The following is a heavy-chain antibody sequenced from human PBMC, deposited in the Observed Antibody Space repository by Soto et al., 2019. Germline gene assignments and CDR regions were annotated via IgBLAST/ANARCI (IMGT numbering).Heavy chain of an antibody. CDR1: GFTVRNIY. V-gene: IGHV3-66*01. Sequence: PGGSPSVSYAASGFTVRNIYMSLVRTAPGKGLEWVSVIYSGGSTHYADSVKGRFTISRDNSKNTLFLQMNSLRAEDTAVYYCAKDGTRIAVAEPLGYWGQGTLVTVSS. D-gene: IGHD6-19*01. CDR2: IYSGGST. J-gene: IGHJ4*02. CDR3: AKDGTRIAVAEPLGY.